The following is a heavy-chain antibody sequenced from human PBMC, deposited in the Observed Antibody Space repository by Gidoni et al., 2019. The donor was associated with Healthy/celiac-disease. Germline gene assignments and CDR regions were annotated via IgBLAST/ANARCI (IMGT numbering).Heavy chain of an antibody. D-gene: IGHD3-3*01. Sequence: QVQLQESGPGLAKPSHTLSLTCTVSGGSISRGDYYWSWIRQPPGKGLEWIGYIYSSGSTYYNPSLKSRVTISVDTSMNQFSLKLRSVTAADTAVYYGARFGVVTLHIDYWGQGTLVTVSS. CDR1: GGSISRGDYY. J-gene: IGHJ4*02. CDR3: ARFGVVTLHIDY. CDR2: IYSSGST. V-gene: IGHV4-30-4*01.